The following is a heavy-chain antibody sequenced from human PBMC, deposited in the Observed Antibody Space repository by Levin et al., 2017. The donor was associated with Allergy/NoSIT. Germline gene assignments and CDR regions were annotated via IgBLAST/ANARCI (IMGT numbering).Heavy chain of an antibody. CDR3: AALGSFDY. J-gene: IGHJ4*02. CDR1: GLSFPDYG. V-gene: IGHV3-30*05. CDR2: ITSDGSHK. D-gene: IGHD3-16*01. Sequence: GESLKISCTASGLSFPDYGVHWVRQAPDKGLEWVAIITSDGSHKYYADSVRGRFTISRDNSRNTLYLEMNSLRFEDTAVYFCAALGSFDYWGLGTLVTVSS.